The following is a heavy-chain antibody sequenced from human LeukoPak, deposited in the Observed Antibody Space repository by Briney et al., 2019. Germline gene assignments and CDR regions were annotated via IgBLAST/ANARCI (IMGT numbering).Heavy chain of an antibody. J-gene: IGHJ4*02. Sequence: GGSLRLSCAVSGFTFSSYAMRWARQAPGRGLEWDSAISGSGGSTYYADSVKGRFTISRDNSKNTLYLQMNSLRAEDTAVYYCARNYHFDYWGQGTLVTVSS. D-gene: IGHD5-24*01. V-gene: IGHV3-23*01. CDR3: ARNYHFDY. CDR1: GFTFSSYA. CDR2: ISGSGGST.